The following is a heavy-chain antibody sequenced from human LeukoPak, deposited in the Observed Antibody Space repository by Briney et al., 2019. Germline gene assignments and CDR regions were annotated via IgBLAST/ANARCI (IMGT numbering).Heavy chain of an antibody. V-gene: IGHV3-53*01. CDR1: GFTVSSDY. J-gene: IGHJ4*02. CDR2: IYTDGRT. D-gene: IGHD2-15*01. CDR3: ARGTPTVSAGHY. Sequence: GGSLRLSCAASGFTVSSDYMSWVRQAPGKGREWVSVIYTDGRTFFADFVKGRFTISRDTSKNMLYLQMNSLRVEDTAVYYCARGTPTVSAGHYWGQGTLVTVSS.